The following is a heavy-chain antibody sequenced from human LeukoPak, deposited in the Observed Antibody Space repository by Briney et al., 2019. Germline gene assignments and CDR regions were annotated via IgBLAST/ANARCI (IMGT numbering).Heavy chain of an antibody. CDR1: GYTLTELS. CDR3: ARDGDFQH. CDR2: FDPEDGET. J-gene: IGHJ1*01. Sequence: ASVKVSCKVSGYTLTELSMHWVRQAPGKGLEWMGGFDPEDGETIYAQKFQGRVTMTTDTSTSTAYMELRSLRSDDTAVYYCARDGDFQHWGQGTLVTVSS. D-gene: IGHD3-16*01. V-gene: IGHV1-24*01.